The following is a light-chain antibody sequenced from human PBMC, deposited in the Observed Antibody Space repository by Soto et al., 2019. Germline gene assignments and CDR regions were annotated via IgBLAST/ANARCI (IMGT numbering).Light chain of an antibody. CDR3: ETWDSNTRV. CDR1: SGHSSYI. CDR2: LEGSGSY. J-gene: IGLJ1*01. Sequence: QPVLTQSSSASASLGSSVKLTCTLSSGHSSYIIAWHQQQPGKAPRYLMKLEGSGSYNKGSGVPDRFSGSSSGADRYLTISNLQSEDEAEYYCETWDSNTRVFGTGTKLTVL. V-gene: IGLV4-60*03.